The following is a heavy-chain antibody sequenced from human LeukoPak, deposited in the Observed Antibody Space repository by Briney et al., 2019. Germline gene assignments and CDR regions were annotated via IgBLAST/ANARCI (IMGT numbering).Heavy chain of an antibody. V-gene: IGHV1-69*13. D-gene: IGHD2-2*01. CDR3: ASAGYCSSTSCPLGMWFDP. CDR1: GGTFSSYA. J-gene: IGHJ5*02. CDR2: IIPIFGTA. Sequence: SVKVSCKASGGTFSSYAISWVRQAPGQGIEWMGGIIPIFGTANYAQKFQGRVTITADESTSTAYMELSSLRSEDTAVYYCASAGYCSSTSCPLGMWFDPWGQGTLVTVSS.